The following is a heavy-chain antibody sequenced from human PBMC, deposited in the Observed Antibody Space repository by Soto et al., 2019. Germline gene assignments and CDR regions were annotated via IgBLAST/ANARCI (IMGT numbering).Heavy chain of an antibody. CDR2: INAGNGDT. CDR1: GYTFTGYA. CDR3: ARGPAVVPAAKGWNWFDP. D-gene: IGHD2-2*01. Sequence: ASLKVSCKASGYTFTGYAIYWVRQAPGQSLEWMGWINAGNGDTKFSQKFQGRVTITRDTSASTAYMELSSLRSEDTAVYYCARGPAVVPAAKGWNWFDPWGQGTLVTVSS. J-gene: IGHJ5*02. V-gene: IGHV1-3*01.